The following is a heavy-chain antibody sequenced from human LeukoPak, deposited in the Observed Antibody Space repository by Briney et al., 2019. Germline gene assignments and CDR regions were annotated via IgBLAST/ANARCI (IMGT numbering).Heavy chain of an antibody. CDR3: ARDLDYGDYQISGVDY. Sequence: ASVTVSCKASGYTFTGYYMHWVRQAPGQGLGWMGWINPNSGGTNYAQKFQGRVTMTRDTSISTAYMELSRLRSDDTAVYYCARDLDYGDYQISGVDYWGQGTLVTVSS. D-gene: IGHD4-17*01. V-gene: IGHV1-2*02. J-gene: IGHJ4*02. CDR2: INPNSGGT. CDR1: GYTFTGYY.